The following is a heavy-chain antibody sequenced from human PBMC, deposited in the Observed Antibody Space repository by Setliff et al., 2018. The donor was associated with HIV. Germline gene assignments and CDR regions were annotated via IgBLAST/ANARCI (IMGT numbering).Heavy chain of an antibody. Sequence: PGESLKISCAASGFTFSSYAMSWVRQAPEKGLERVSAISGSGGGTYYADSVKGRFTISRDNSKNTLYLQMNSLRAEDTAVCYCARDGRAIFGVEYYYYYYMEVWGKGTTVTVSS. J-gene: IGHJ6*03. V-gene: IGHV3-23*01. CDR2: ISGSGGGT. CDR3: ARDGRAIFGVEYYYYYYMEV. D-gene: IGHD3-3*01. CDR1: GFTFSSYA.